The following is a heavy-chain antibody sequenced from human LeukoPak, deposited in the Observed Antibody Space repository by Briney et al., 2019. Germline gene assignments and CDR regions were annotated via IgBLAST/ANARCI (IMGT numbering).Heavy chain of an antibody. J-gene: IGHJ5*02. CDR2: INPNSGGT. D-gene: IGHD6-13*01. CDR1: GYTFTGYY. CDR3: ARGSYSSSWYKFDP. V-gene: IGHV1-2*02. Sequence: ASVKVSCKASGYTFTGYYMHWVRQAPGQGLEWVGWINPNSGGTNYAQKFQGRVTMTRDTSISTAYMELSRLRSDDTAVYYCARGSYSSSWYKFDPWGQGTLVTVSS.